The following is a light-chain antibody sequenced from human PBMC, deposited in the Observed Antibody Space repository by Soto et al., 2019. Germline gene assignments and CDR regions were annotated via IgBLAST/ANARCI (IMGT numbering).Light chain of an antibody. CDR1: QSVSSSY. J-gene: IGKJ4*01. V-gene: IGKV3-20*01. CDR2: GAS. Sequence: EIVLTQSPGTLSLSPGERATLSCRASQSVSSSYLAWYQQKPGQAPRLLIYGASSRATGIPDRFSASGSGTDFTLTISRLEPEDFAVYYCQQYGSSLGVTFGGGTKVDIK. CDR3: QQYGSSLGVT.